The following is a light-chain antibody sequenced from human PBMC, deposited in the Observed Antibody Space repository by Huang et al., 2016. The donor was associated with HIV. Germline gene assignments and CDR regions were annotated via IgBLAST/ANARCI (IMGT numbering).Light chain of an antibody. CDR3: QQYSDSPFT. V-gene: IGKV3-20*01. CDR1: QSITNTY. CDR2: GAS. J-gene: IGKJ4*01. Sequence: VLTQTPGTLSLSPGERATLSCRASQSITNTYLAWYQHKPGQAPRLLIYGASSRATGIPDRFSGSGSGTDFTLTITRLEPEDCGLYYCQQYSDSPFTFGGGTKVEIK.